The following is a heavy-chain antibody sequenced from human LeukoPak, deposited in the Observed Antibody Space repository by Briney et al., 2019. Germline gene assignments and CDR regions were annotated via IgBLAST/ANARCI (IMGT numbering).Heavy chain of an antibody. CDR1: GFTFSGHW. Sequence: GGSLRLSCAASGFTFSGHWMSWVRQAPGKGLEWVANINRGGSDKYYVASVKGRFTISRDNANNLLYLQMNSLRGEDTAVYYCTRDRSRAEDDWGQGTLVTVSS. CDR3: TRDRSRAEDD. J-gene: IGHJ4*02. V-gene: IGHV3-7*01. D-gene: IGHD1-14*01. CDR2: INRGGSDK.